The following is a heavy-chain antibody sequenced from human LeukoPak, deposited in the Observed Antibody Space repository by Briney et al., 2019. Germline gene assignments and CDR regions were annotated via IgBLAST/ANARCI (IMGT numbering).Heavy chain of an antibody. D-gene: IGHD2-15*01. CDR2: INSDGTTT. V-gene: IGHV3-74*03. Sequence: GRSLRLSCAASGFTFDDYAMHWVRQAPGKGLVWVSRINSDGTTTMYADSVKGRFTISRDNAKNTLYLQMSSLRDEDTAVYYCARRVDATRWFDPWGQGTLVTVSS. CDR3: ARRVDATRWFDP. J-gene: IGHJ5*02. CDR1: GFTFDDYA.